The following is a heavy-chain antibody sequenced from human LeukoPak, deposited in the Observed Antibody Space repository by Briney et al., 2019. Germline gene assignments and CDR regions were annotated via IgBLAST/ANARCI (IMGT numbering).Heavy chain of an antibody. D-gene: IGHD4-11*01. CDR2: IYYSGST. CDR3: ARHSQQSPHH. CDR1: SGSISSSSYF. V-gene: IGHV4-39*01. Sequence: PSETLSLTCTVSSGSISSSSYFWGWIRQPPGKGLEWVGSIYYSGSTCYNPSLKSRVTISVDTSKNQFSLKLSSVTAADTAVYYCARHSQQSPHHWGQGTLVTVSA. J-gene: IGHJ1*01.